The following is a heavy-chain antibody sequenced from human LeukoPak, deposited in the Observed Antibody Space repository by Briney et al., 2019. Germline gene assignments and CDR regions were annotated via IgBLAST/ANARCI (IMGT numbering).Heavy chain of an antibody. CDR1: GGSFSGYY. D-gene: IGHD2-2*02. Sequence: SETLSLTCAVYGGSFSGYYWSWIRQPPGKGLEWIGEINHSGSTNYNPSLKGRVTISVDTSKNQFSLKLSSVTAADTAVYYCARGASGYCSSTSCYKWDYYYGMDVWGQGTTVTVSS. J-gene: IGHJ6*02. CDR3: ARGASGYCSSTSCYKWDYYYGMDV. CDR2: INHSGST. V-gene: IGHV4-34*01.